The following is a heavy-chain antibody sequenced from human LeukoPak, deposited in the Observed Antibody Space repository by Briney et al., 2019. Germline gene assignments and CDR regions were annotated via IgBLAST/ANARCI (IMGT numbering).Heavy chain of an antibody. Sequence: GGSLRLSCAASGFTFSSYSMNWVRQAPGKGLEWVSSISSSSSYIYYADSVKGRFTISRDNAKNSLYLQMNSLRAEDTAVYYCARDWFGELLSQGSFDYWGQGTLVTVSS. J-gene: IGHJ4*02. D-gene: IGHD3-10*01. CDR2: ISSSSSYI. CDR3: ARDWFGELLSQGSFDY. V-gene: IGHV3-21*01. CDR1: GFTFSSYS.